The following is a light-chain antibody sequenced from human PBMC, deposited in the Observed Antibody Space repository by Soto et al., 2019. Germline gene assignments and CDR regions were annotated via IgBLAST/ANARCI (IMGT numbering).Light chain of an antibody. CDR2: DAS. J-gene: IGKJ5*01. CDR3: QQSYSLSPIT. V-gene: IGKV1-13*02. CDR1: QGISSA. Sequence: IQLTQSPSFLSASVGDRVTITCRASQGISSALAWYQQKPGKAPKLLIYDASSLESGVPSRFSGSGSGTDFTLTISSLQPEDFASYYCQQSYSLSPITFGQGTRLEIK.